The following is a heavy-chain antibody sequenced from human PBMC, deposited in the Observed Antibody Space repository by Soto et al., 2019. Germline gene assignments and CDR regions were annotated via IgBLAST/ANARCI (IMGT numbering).Heavy chain of an antibody. CDR3: ARDFLGIVGATRNNWFDP. V-gene: IGHV3-30-3*01. J-gene: IGHJ5*02. CDR1: GFTFSSYA. Sequence: PGGSLRLSCAASGFTFSSYAMHWVRQAPGKGLEWVAVISYDGSNKYYADSVKGRFTISRDNSKNTLYLQMNSLRAEDTAVYYCARDFLGIVGATRNNWFDPWGQGTLVTVSS. CDR2: ISYDGSNK. D-gene: IGHD1-26*01.